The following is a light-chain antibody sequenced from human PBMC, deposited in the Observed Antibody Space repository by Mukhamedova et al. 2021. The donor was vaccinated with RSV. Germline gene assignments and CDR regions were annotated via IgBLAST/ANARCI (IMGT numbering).Light chain of an antibody. CDR1: DIGGYKY. Sequence: DIGGYKYVSWYQQHPGKAPKLIIFEVSNRSSGVSNRFSGSKSGTTASLTISGLQAEDEADYYCSSYSSISTLGVVFGGGTKLTVL. J-gene: IGLJ2*01. V-gene: IGLV2-14*01. CDR3: SSYSSISTLGVV. CDR2: EVS.